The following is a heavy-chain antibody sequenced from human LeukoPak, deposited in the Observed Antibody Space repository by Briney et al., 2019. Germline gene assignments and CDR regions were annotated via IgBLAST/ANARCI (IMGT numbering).Heavy chain of an antibody. V-gene: IGHV3-23*01. CDR2: ISSSGGST. CDR3: ARRNIAAAALDY. J-gene: IGHJ4*02. Sequence: GGSLRLSCAASGFTFNNYAMRWVRQAPGKGPEWFSAISSSGGSTYYADSVKGRFTISRDNSKNTLYLQMNSLRAEDTAVYYCARRNIAAAALDYWGQGTLVTVSS. D-gene: IGHD6-13*01. CDR1: GFTFNNYA.